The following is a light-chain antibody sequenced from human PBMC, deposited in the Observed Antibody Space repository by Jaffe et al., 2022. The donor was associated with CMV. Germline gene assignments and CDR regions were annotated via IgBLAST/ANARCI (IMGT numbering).Light chain of an antibody. Sequence: SYELTQPSSVSVSPGQTANITCSGDELGNKYVYWYQQTPGRSPLVLIYRDNRRPSGIPDRISGANSGNTATLTISGTQSVDEADYYCQAWDSRTVFFGGGTKLTVL. V-gene: IGLV3-1*01. CDR1: ELGNKY. J-gene: IGLJ2*01. CDR2: RDN. CDR3: QAWDSRTVF.